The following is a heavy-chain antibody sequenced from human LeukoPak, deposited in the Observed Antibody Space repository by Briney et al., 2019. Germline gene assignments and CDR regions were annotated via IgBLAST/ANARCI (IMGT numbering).Heavy chain of an antibody. CDR2: IKQDGSEK. CDR3: ARDDGSGSYYLYYYYGMDV. CDR1: GFTFSSYW. V-gene: IGHV3-7*01. J-gene: IGHJ6*02. D-gene: IGHD3-10*01. Sequence: PGGSLRLSCAASGFTFSSYWISWVRQAPGKGLEWVANIKQDGSEKYYVDSVKGRFTISRDNAKNSLYLQMNSLRAEDTAVYYCARDDGSGSYYLYYYYGMDVWGQGTTVTASS.